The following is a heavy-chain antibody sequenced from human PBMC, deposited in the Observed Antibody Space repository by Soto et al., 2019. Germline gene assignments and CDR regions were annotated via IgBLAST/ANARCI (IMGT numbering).Heavy chain of an antibody. V-gene: IGHV1-69*13. Sequence: ASVKVSCKASGGTFGTYAISWVRQAPGQGLEWMGGIIPIFGTANYAQKFQGRVTITADESTSTAYMELSSLRSEDTAVYYCARAYYYDSSGSTDYYYGMDVWGQGTTVTVSS. CDR3: ARAYYYDSSGSTDYYYGMDV. CDR2: IIPIFGTA. D-gene: IGHD3-22*01. J-gene: IGHJ6*02. CDR1: GGTFGTYA.